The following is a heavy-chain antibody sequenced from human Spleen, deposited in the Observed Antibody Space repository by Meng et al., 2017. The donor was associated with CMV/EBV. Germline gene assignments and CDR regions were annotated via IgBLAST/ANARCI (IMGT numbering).Heavy chain of an antibody. CDR3: ARDVGNSGSYRIY. CDR2: IYHSGST. D-gene: IGHD1-26*01. Sequence: SETLSLTCTVSGYSISSGYYWGWIRQPPGKGLEWIGSIYHSGSTYYNPSLKSRVTISVDTSKNQFSLKLSSVTAADTAVYYCARDVGNSGSYRIYWGQGTLVTVSS. J-gene: IGHJ4*02. CDR1: GYSISSGYY. V-gene: IGHV4-38-2*02.